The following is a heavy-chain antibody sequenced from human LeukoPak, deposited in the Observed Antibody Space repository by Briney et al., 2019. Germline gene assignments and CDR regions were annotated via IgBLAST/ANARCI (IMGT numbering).Heavy chain of an antibody. CDR2: ISGSTTST. V-gene: IGHV3-23*01. CDR1: GFTFSSFA. CDR3: AKDLASRWLQPDY. D-gene: IGHD5-24*01. Sequence: GGSLRLSCAASGFTFSSFAMSCVRQAPGKGLEWVSAISGSTTSTYYADSVQGRFTISRDNSKNTLYLQMNSLRAEDTAVYYCAKDLASRWLQPDYWGQGTLVTVSS. J-gene: IGHJ4*02.